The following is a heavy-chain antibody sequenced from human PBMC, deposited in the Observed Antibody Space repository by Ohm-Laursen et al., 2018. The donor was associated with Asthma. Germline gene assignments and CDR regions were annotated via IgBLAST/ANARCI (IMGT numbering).Heavy chain of an antibody. D-gene: IGHD4-17*01. Sequence: SLRLSCAASGFTFSDYYMSWIRQAPGKGLEWISYISTSGSTIYYADSVKGRFTISRDNAKSSLYLQMNSLTAEDTAVYYYARDPPVTTVTTGEYFDYWGQGTLVTVSS. CDR3: ARDPPVTTVTTGEYFDY. CDR2: ISTSGSTI. J-gene: IGHJ4*02. V-gene: IGHV3-11*01. CDR1: GFTFSDYY.